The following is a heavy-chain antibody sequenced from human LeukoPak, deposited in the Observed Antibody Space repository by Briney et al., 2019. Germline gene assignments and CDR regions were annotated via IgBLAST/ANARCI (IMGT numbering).Heavy chain of an antibody. D-gene: IGHD1-14*01. J-gene: IGHJ4*02. CDR1: GYTLTELS. Sequence: ASVKVSCKVSGYTLTELSMHWVRQAPGKGLEWMGGFDPEDGETIYAQKFQGRVTMTTDTSTSTAYMELRSLRSDDTAVYCCASPSRYSQYYFDYWGQGTLVTVSS. CDR2: FDPEDGET. CDR3: ASPSRYSQYYFDY. V-gene: IGHV1-24*01.